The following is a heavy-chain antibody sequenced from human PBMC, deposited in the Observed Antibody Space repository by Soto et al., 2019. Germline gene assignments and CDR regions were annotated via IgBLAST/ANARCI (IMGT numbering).Heavy chain of an antibody. Sequence: GGSLRLSCTASGFTFGDYAMSWFRQAPGRGLEWVGFIRSKAYGGTTEYAASVKGRFTISRDDSKSIAYLQMNSLKTEDTAVYYCTRDWTPLSGYDCEYYYGMDVWGQGTTVTVSS. CDR3: TRDWTPLSGYDCEYYYGMDV. CDR1: GFTFGDYA. V-gene: IGHV3-49*03. D-gene: IGHD5-12*01. CDR2: IRSKAYGGTT. J-gene: IGHJ6*02.